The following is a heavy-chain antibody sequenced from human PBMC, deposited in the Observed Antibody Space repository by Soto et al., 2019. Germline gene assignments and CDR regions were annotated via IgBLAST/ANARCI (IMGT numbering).Heavy chain of an antibody. D-gene: IGHD2-2*01. CDR3: ARIRRLGYCSSTSCPNGYYYMDV. V-gene: IGHV4-34*01. J-gene: IGHJ6*03. Sequence: SETLSLTCAVYGGSFSGYYWSWIRQPPGKGLEWIGEINHSGSTNYNPSLKSRVTISVDTSKNQFSLKLSSVTAADTAVYYCARIRRLGYCSSTSCPNGYYYMDVWGKGTTVTVSS. CDR2: INHSGST. CDR1: GGSFSGYY.